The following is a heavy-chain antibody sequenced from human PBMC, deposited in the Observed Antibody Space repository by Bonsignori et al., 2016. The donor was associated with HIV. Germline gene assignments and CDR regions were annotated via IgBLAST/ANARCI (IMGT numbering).Heavy chain of an antibody. V-gene: IGHV1-8*01. CDR2: MNPNSGNT. CDR3: ARGTVAPLWFGGSLNAFDI. D-gene: IGHD3-10*01. J-gene: IGHJ3*02. Sequence: VRQAPGQGLEWMGWMNPNSGNTGYAQKFQGRVTMTRNTSISTAYMELSSLRSEDTAVYYCARGTVAPLWFGGSLNAFDIWGQGTMVTVSS.